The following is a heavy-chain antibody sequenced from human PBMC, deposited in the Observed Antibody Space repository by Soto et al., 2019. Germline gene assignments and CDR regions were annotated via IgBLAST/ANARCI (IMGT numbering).Heavy chain of an antibody. CDR2: ISGYGDTT. V-gene: IGHV3-23*01. J-gene: IGHJ4*02. D-gene: IGHD1-26*01. Sequence: EVQLLDSGGGWVQPGGSLRLSCAASGFKFSDNAMSWVRQASGKGLEWVAAISGYGDTTYYVESVKGRFTTSRDNSKSTLHLQMNSLRAEDTAVYYCAQCPSPFGGCERVDYWGQGTLVTVSS. CDR1: GFKFSDNA. CDR3: AQCPSPFGGCERVDY.